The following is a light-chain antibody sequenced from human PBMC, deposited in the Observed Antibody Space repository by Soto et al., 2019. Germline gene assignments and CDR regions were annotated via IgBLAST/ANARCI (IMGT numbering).Light chain of an antibody. V-gene: IGKV1-6*01. CDR3: LQDYTYPWT. J-gene: IGKJ1*01. CDR1: RYIRSD. Sequence: IQMTQSPSSLSASVGDRVTITCRASRYIRSDLSWYQQRPGQVPKFLMYAASSLQSGVPSRFSGSASGTDYSLTISSLQPEDFATYYCLQDYTYPWTLGQGTKVDIK. CDR2: AAS.